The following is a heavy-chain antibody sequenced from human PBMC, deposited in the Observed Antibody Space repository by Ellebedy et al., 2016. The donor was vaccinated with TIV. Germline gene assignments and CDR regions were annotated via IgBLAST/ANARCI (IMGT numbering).Heavy chain of an antibody. CDR2: IYYSGNT. CDR3: ARGGSTVRGVIGY. D-gene: IGHD3-10*01. Sequence: MPSETLSLTCNVSGGSISGYYWTWLRQPPGKGLEWIANIYYSGNTFYNPSLKSRVSISLDTSKNQFSLKLTSVTAADTAVYFCARGGSTVRGVIGYWGQGTLVTVSS. V-gene: IGHV4-59*12. CDR1: GGSISGYY. J-gene: IGHJ4*02.